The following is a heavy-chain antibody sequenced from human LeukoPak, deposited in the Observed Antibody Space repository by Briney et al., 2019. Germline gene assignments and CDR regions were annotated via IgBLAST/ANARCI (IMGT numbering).Heavy chain of an antibody. CDR2: IYTTGTT. CDR1: GGSFSTYY. D-gene: IGHD3-10*01. J-gene: IGHJ4*02. CDR3: ARDAKYYYGSRTYFFFEY. V-gene: IGHV4-4*07. Sequence: SQTLSLTCTVSGGSFSTYYWSWIRQPAGKGLEWIGHIYTTGTTDYNPSLKSRVTMSIDTSKNQFSLKLNSVTAADTAIYYCARDAKYYYGSRTYFFFEYWGQGTPLSVSS.